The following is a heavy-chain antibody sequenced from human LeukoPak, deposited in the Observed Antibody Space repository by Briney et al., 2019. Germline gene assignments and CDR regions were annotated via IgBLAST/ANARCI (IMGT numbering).Heavy chain of an antibody. J-gene: IGHJ6*03. V-gene: IGHV4-59*12. Sequence: SETLSLTCTVSGGSISSYYWSWIRQPPGKGLEWIGYIYYSGSTNYNPSLKSRVTISVDPSKHQFSLKLSSVTAADTAVYYCASSGYYYYYMDVWGKGTTVTVSS. D-gene: IGHD6-25*01. CDR2: IYYSGST. CDR1: GGSISSYY. CDR3: ASSGYYYYYMDV.